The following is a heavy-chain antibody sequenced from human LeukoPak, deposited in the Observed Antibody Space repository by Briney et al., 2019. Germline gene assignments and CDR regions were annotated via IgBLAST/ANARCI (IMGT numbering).Heavy chain of an antibody. J-gene: IGHJ6*02. CDR1: GDSISSYY. CDR3: ARGYYDFWSGYYKYYYGMDV. Sequence: SETLSLTCTVSGDSISSYYWSWIRQPPGKGLEWIGYIYYSGSTNYNPSLKSRVTISVDTSKNQFSLKLSSVTAADTAVYYCARGYYDFWSGYYKYYYGMDVWGQGTTVTVSS. D-gene: IGHD3-3*01. CDR2: IYYSGST. V-gene: IGHV4-59*01.